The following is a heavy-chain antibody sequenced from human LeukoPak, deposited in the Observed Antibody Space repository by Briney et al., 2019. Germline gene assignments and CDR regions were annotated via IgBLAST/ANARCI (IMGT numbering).Heavy chain of an antibody. J-gene: IGHJ3*02. CDR1: GDSLSSYY. V-gene: IGHV4-59*01. CDR2: IYYSGST. Sequence: SETLSLTCTVSGDSLSSYYWSWIRQPPGKGLEWIGSIYYSGSTNYNPSLKSRVTISVDTSKNQFSLKLSSVTAADTAVYYCARGPRVDAFDIWGQGTMVTVSS. D-gene: IGHD6-6*01. CDR3: ARGPRVDAFDI.